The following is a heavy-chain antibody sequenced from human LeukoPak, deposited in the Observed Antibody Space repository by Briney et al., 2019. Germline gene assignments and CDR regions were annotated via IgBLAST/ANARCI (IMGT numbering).Heavy chain of an antibody. J-gene: IGHJ4*02. D-gene: IGHD2-21*01. CDR2: ISSISTII. CDR1: GFTFRSYA. CDR3: ARDLHIGAYTFDY. Sequence: GGSLRLSCSASGFTFRSYAMHWVRQAPGKGLEWVSYISSISTIIYYAGSVKGRFTISRDNAKNSLYLQMNSLRDEDTAVYYCARDLHIGAYTFDYWGQGTLVTVSS. V-gene: IGHV3-48*02.